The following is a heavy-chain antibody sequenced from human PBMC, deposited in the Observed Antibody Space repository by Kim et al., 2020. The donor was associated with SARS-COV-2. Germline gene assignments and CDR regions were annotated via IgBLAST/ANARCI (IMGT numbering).Heavy chain of an antibody. Sequence: GGSLRLSCAASGFTFSSYGMHWVRQAPGKGLEWMAFISYYGGNEYYADSVKGRFTISRDNSKNTLYLEMNSLRSEDTAVYYCAKDLSQMLGGIYYYFMDV. CDR3: AKDLSQMLGGIYYYFMDV. V-gene: IGHV3-30*18. CDR1: GFTFSSYG. D-gene: IGHD3-10*02. J-gene: IGHJ6*03. CDR2: ISYYGGNE.